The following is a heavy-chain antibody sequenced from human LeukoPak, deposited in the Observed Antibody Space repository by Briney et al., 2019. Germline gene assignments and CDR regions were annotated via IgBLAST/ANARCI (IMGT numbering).Heavy chain of an antibody. V-gene: IGHV3-30-3*01. CDR2: ISYDGTEK. CDR1: GLSFSSYA. D-gene: IGHD4-17*01. CDR3: ARDGHGVPLDY. Sequence: GSSLRLSCAASGLSFSSYAMHWVRQAPGKGLEWVAVISYDGTEKYYGDSVKGRFTISRDNSKSTLYLQMNSLRAEDTALYYCARDGHGVPLDYWGQGTLVTVSP. J-gene: IGHJ4*02.